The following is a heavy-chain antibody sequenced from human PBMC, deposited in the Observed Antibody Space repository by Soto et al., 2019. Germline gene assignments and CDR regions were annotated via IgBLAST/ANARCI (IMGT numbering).Heavy chain of an antibody. CDR2: IFHDGTA. CDR1: GVSISSGNW. J-gene: IGHJ4*02. Sequence: SETLSLTCAVSGVSISSGNWWTWVRQTPQRGLEYIGEIFHDGTANYYPSFERRVAISVDTSKNQFSLKLTSVTAADTAIYFCARLVYDTRLNYMYFDFWGQGTQVTVSS. V-gene: IGHV4-4*02. CDR3: ARLVYDTRLNYMYFDF. D-gene: IGHD3-10*01.